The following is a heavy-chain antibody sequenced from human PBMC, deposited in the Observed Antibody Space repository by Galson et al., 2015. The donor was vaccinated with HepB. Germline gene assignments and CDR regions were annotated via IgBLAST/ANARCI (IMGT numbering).Heavy chain of an antibody. CDR3: AKAHRSGSSYPDY. CDR2: ISGSGART. V-gene: IGHV3-23*01. D-gene: IGHD6-13*01. J-gene: IGHJ4*02. Sequence: SLRLSCAASGFTFSSYAMTWVRQAPGKGLEWVSAISGSGARTYYADSVKGRFTISRHNSKNTLYLQMNSLRVEDTAVYYCAKAHRSGSSYPDYWGQGTLVTVSS. CDR1: GFTFSSYA.